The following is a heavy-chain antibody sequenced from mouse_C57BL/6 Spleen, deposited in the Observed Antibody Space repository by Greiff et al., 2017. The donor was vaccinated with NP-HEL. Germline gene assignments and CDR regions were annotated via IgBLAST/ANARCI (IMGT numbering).Heavy chain of an antibody. CDR3: ARSGGITLEY. V-gene: IGHV1-64*01. J-gene: IGHJ2*01. CDR2: IHPNSGST. D-gene: IGHD1-1*01. Sequence: QVQLQQPGTELVKPGASVKLSCKASGYTFSSYWMHWVKQRPGQGLEWIGMIHPNSGSTNYNEKFKSKATLTVDKSSSTAYMQLSSLTSEDSAVYYCARSGGITLEYWGQGTTLTVSS. CDR1: GYTFSSYW.